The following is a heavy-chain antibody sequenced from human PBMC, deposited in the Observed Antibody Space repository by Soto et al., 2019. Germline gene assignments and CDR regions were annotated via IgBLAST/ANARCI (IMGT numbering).Heavy chain of an antibody. Sequence: GGSLRLSCASSGFTFSNYWMDWVRQVPGKGLMWVSRINSDGSSTVYADSVKGRFTIYRDNAKSTLYLQMNSLTAEDTAVYYCARNTAHSGWYDYWGQGALVSV. CDR1: GFTFSNYW. D-gene: IGHD6-19*01. CDR2: INSDGSST. V-gene: IGHV3-74*01. J-gene: IGHJ4*02. CDR3: ARNTAHSGWYDY.